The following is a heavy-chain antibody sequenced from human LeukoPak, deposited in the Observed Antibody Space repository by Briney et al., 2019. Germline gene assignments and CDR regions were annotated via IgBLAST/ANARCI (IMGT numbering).Heavy chain of an antibody. CDR1: GGSISSSNYY. Sequence: SETLSLTCTVSGGSISSSNYYWGWIRQPPGKGLEWIGSIYYSGSISYNPSLKSGVSISVDTSKNQFSLKLSSVTAADTAVYYCARNFSSGWFDYWGQGTLVTVSS. V-gene: IGHV4-39*07. CDR3: ARNFSSGWFDY. CDR2: IYYSGSI. D-gene: IGHD6-19*01. J-gene: IGHJ4*02.